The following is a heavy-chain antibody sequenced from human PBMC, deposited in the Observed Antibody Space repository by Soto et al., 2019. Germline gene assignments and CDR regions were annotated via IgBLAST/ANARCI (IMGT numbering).Heavy chain of an antibody. CDR2: ISAYNGNT. Sequence: QVQLVQSGAEVKKPGASVKVSCKASGYTFTSYGISWVRQAPGQGLEWMGWISAYNGNTNYAQKLQGRVTMTTDTSTSTADMELRSLRSDDTAVYYCARDVGIIHVTSDAFDIWGQGTMVTVSS. CDR1: GYTFTSYG. J-gene: IGHJ3*02. D-gene: IGHD3-16*01. V-gene: IGHV1-18*01. CDR3: ARDVGIIHVTSDAFDI.